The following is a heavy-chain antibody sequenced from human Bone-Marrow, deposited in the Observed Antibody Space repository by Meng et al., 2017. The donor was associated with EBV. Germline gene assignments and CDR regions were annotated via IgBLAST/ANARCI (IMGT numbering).Heavy chain of an antibody. J-gene: IGHJ4*02. CDR1: GASITTPNYY. Sequence: QVQLQESGPGLVKPSETLSLICTVSGASITTPNYYWGWIRQPPGKGLEWIGTFYSVTTTFYNPSLGSRLAISVDTSKNQFSLRLTSLTAADTAVYYCVRGYDYGDYVDYWAREPWSPSPQ. CDR3: VRGYDYGDYVDY. CDR2: FYSVTTT. D-gene: IGHD4-17*01. V-gene: IGHV4-39*07.